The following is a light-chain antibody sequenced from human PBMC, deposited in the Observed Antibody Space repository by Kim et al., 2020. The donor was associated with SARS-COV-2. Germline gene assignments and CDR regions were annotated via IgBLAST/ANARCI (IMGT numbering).Light chain of an antibody. V-gene: IGLV10-54*01. CDR1: SRNVGNEG. J-gene: IGLJ3*02. Sequence: QTATLPCTGSSRNVGNEGAAWLQQHQGHPPKLLSYRNNNRPSGISERLSASRSGNTASLTISGLQPEDEADYYCTAWDSSLSAWVFGGGTQLTVL. CDR2: RNN. CDR3: TAWDSSLSAWV.